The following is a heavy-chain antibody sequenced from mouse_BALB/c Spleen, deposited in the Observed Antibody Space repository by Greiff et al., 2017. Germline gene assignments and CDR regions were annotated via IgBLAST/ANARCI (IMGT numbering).Heavy chain of an antibody. CDR2: IYWDDDK. V-gene: IGHV8-12*01. Sequence: QVTLKVSGPGILQPSQTLSLTCSFSGFSLSTSGMGVSWIRQPSGKGLEWLAHIYWDDDKRYNPSLKSRLTISKDTSRNQVFLKITSVDTADTATYYCARSYYGNYVHYYAMDYWGQGTSVTVSS. D-gene: IGHD2-10*01. CDR1: GFSLSTSGMG. J-gene: IGHJ4*01. CDR3: ARSYYGNYVHYYAMDY.